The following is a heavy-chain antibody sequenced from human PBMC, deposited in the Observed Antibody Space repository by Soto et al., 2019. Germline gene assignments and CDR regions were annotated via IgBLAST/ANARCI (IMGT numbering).Heavy chain of an antibody. CDR2: TYYRSKWYN. CDR1: GYSVSSNSAA. J-gene: IGHJ6*02. Sequence: QTLSLTCASSGYSVSSNSAAWNLIRQSPSRGLEWLGRTYYRSKWYNDYAVSVKSRITINPDTSKNQFSLQLNSVTPEDTAVYYCAREKQWLRNYYYGMDVWGQGTTVTAP. D-gene: IGHD6-19*01. V-gene: IGHV6-1*01. CDR3: AREKQWLRNYYYGMDV.